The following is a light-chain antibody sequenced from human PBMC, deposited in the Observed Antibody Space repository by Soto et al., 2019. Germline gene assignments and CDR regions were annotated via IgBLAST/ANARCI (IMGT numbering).Light chain of an antibody. CDR1: QSIRSY. CDR3: QPTYTTPVT. J-gene: IGKJ4*01. Sequence: DIQINKSPPSLSASVGNRVTITCRASQSIRSYLIRYQHRPGKAPKLLIDFASSLHSGVSSRLRGSGSGTGVTLTITSPQPGYFATYYGQPTYTTPVTLGGGTKVDIK. V-gene: IGKV1-39*01. CDR2: FAS.